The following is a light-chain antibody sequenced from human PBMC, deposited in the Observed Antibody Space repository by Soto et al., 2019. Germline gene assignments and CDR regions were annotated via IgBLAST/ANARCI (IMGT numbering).Light chain of an antibody. CDR2: GAS. V-gene: IGKV3-20*01. J-gene: IGKJ4*01. Sequence: ENVMTQSPATLSVSPGQRANLSCRASQSVSSSYLAWYQQKPGQAPRLLIYGASSRATGIPDRFSGSGSGTDFTLTISRLEPEDFAVYYCQQYGSSRLTFGGGTKVDIK. CDR3: QQYGSSRLT. CDR1: QSVSSSY.